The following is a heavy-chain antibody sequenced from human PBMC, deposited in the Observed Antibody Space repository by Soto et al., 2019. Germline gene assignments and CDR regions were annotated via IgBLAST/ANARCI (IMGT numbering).Heavy chain of an antibody. J-gene: IGHJ1*01. D-gene: IGHD3-22*01. V-gene: IGHV4-61*01. Sequence: QVQLQESGPGLVKPSETLSLTCTVSGGSVSSGSYYWSWIRQPPGKGLEWIGYIYYSGSTNYNPSLESRVTISVATSKNQFSLELSSVPAADTAVYYCAGADYYESSDWGQGTLVTVSS. CDR1: GGSVSSGSYY. CDR3: AGADYYESSD. CDR2: IYYSGST.